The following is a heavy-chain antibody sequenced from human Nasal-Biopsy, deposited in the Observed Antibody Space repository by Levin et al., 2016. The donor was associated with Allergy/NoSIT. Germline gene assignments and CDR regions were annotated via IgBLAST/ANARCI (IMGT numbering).Heavy chain of an antibody. CDR3: ARERQYQPLYYGMDV. V-gene: IGHV3-7*01. CDR1: GFSFGDYW. Sequence: GGSLRLSCAASGFSFGDYWMAWVRQAPGKGLEWVANINQGGNEKYYADSVKGRFTISRDNAKNSLYVQMNSLRPEDTAIYYCARERQYQPLYYGMDVWGQGTTVIVSS. D-gene: IGHD2-2*01. CDR2: INQGGNEK. J-gene: IGHJ6*02.